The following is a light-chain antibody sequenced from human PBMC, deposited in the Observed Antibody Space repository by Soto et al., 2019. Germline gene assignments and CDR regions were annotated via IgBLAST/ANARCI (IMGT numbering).Light chain of an antibody. CDR2: DAS. J-gene: IGKJ4*01. CDR3: QQRSNWPKLT. V-gene: IGKV3-11*01. Sequence: EIVLTQSPATLSLSPGERATLSCRASQSVSSYLAWYQQKPGQAPRLLIYDASNRATGIPARFSGSGSGTDFTLTISSLEPEDFAVYYCQQRSNWPKLTFGGGTKXXXK. CDR1: QSVSSY.